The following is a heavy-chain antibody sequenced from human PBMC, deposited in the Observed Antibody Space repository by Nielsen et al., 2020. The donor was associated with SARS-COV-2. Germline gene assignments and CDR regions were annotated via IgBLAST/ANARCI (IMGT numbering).Heavy chain of an antibody. CDR3: ERSLGYGAYVVY. CDR2: INQDGNLK. J-gene: IGHJ4*02. V-gene: IGHV3-7*01. D-gene: IGHD4-17*01. Sequence: GRSLRLSWGASEFTFSSYWMSWVRQAQGEGLQWVANINQDGNLKYYVDSVKGRFTISRDNPNNSLYLQMNSLGAEDTAVYYCERSLGYGAYVVYWGQGTLVTVSS. CDR1: EFTFSSYW.